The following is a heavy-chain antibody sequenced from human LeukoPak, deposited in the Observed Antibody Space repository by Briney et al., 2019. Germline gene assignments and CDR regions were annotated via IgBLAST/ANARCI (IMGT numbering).Heavy chain of an antibody. V-gene: IGHV3-74*01. CDR1: GFTFSSYW. CDR2: INSDGSST. J-gene: IGHJ5*02. D-gene: IGHD3-10*01. Sequence: GGSLRLSCAASGFTFSSYWMHWVRHAPGKGLVWVSRINSDGSSTSYADSVKGRFTISRDNAKNTLYLQMNSLRAEDTAVYYCAREITMVRVRFDPWGQGTLVTVSS. CDR3: AREITMVRVRFDP.